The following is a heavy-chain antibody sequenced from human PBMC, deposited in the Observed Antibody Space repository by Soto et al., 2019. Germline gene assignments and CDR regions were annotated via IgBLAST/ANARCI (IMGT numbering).Heavy chain of an antibody. CDR2: ISSSSSYI. CDR3: ASAGVAVAGTGYYYYYYMDV. CDR1: GFTFSSYS. V-gene: IGHV3-21*01. D-gene: IGHD6-19*01. J-gene: IGHJ6*03. Sequence: GGSLILSCAASGFTFSSYSMNWDRQAPGEGLEWVSSISSSSSYIYYADSVKGRFTISRDNAKNSLYLQMNSLRAEDTAVYYCASAGVAVAGTGYYYYYYMDVWGKGTTVTVSS.